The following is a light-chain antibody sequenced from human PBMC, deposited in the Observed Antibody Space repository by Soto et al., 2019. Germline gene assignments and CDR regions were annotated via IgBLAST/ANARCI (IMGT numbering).Light chain of an antibody. V-gene: IGLV6-57*03. CDR2: EDD. J-gene: IGLJ2*01. CDR1: SGSIASNY. CDR3: HSFDSNNVV. Sequence: NFMLTQPHSVSESPGKTVTISCTRTSGSIASNYVQWYQQRPGSAPTAVIYEDDQRPSGVPDRFSGSIDSSSNSASLTISGLKSEDEAAYYCHSFDSNNVVFGGGTKLTVL.